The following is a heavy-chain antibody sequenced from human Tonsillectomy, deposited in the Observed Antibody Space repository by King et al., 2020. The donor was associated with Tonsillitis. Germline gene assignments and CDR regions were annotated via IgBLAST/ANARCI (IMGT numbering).Heavy chain of an antibody. D-gene: IGHD4/OR15-4a*01. V-gene: IGHV3-33*05. CDR1: GFTFSSYD. CDR3: ARDRDDYIFDY. Sequence: VQLVESGGGVVQPGRSLRLSCAASGFTFSSYDMHWVRQAPGKGLEWEAVISYDGSNKYYADSVQGRFTISRDNSKNTLYLQMHSLRAEDTAVYYCARDRDDYIFDYWGQGPLVTVSA. CDR2: ISYDGSNK. J-gene: IGHJ4*02.